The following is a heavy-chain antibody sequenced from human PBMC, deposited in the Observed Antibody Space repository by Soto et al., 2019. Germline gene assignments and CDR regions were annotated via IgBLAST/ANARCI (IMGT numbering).Heavy chain of an antibody. J-gene: IGHJ5*02. V-gene: IGHV3-30-3*01. CDR1: GFTFSSYA. CDR3: ARCHSYYDFWSGPQENWFDP. Sequence: QVQLVESGGGVVQPGRSLRLSCAASGFTFSSYAMHWVRQAPGKGLVWVAVISYDGSNKYYADSVKGRFTISRDNSKNTLYMQMNSLRAEDTAVYYCARCHSYYDFWSGPQENWFDPWGQGTLVTVSS. D-gene: IGHD3-3*01. CDR2: ISYDGSNK.